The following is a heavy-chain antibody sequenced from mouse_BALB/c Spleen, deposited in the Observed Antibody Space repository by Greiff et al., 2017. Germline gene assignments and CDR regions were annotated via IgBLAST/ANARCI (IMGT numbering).Heavy chain of an antibody. J-gene: IGHJ3*01. CDR2: INPYNGAT. V-gene: IGHV1-31*01. CDR3: ARERENWFAY. CDR1: GYSFTGYY. Sequence: EVQLQQSGPELVKPGASVKISCKASGYSFTGYYMHWVKQSHVKSLEWIGRINPYNGATSYNQNFKDTASLTVDKSSSTAYMELHSLTSEDSAVYYCARERENWFAYWGQGTLVTVSA.